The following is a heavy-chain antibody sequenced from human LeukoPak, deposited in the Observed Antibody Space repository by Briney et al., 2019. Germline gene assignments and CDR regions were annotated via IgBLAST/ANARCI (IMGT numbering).Heavy chain of an antibody. J-gene: IGHJ4*02. D-gene: IGHD3-10*01. CDR1: GGSTTSSNYY. Sequence: SETLSLTCTVSGGSTTSSNYYWGWIRQPPGKGLEWIGSIYYSGNTYYNPSLKSRFTISVDTSKNQLSLKLISVTAADTGVYFCERLWLGEPYVDYWGQGTLLTVSS. V-gene: IGHV4-39*01. CDR3: ERLWLGEPYVDY. CDR2: IYYSGNT.